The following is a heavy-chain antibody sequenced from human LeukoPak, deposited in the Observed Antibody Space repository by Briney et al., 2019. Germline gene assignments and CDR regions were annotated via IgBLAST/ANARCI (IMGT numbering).Heavy chain of an antibody. V-gene: IGHV3-48*03. Sequence: PGGSLRLSCAASGFTFSNYEMNCVRQTPGKGLEWVSYISDRGKSRNYVDSVKGRFTISRDNAKNSLYLQMNSLRVEDTAVYFCARARIAAPLLDYWGQGTLVTVSS. J-gene: IGHJ4*02. CDR2: ISDRGKSR. CDR1: GFTFSNYE. D-gene: IGHD6-13*01. CDR3: ARARIAAPLLDY.